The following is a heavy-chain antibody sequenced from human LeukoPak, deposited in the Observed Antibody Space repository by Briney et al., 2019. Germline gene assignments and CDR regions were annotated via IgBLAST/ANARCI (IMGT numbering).Heavy chain of an antibody. CDR2: ISSSRSFT. CDR3: ARLRGYSYGLDY. D-gene: IGHD5-18*01. V-gene: IGHV3-11*03. J-gene: IGHJ4*02. CDR1: GFSFANNP. Sequence: GGSLRLSCAASGFSFANNPMTWVRQAPGKGLEWVSYISSSRSFTNYADSVKGRFTISRDTAKNSLYLQMNSLRAEDTAVYYCARLRGYSYGLDYWGQGILVTVSS.